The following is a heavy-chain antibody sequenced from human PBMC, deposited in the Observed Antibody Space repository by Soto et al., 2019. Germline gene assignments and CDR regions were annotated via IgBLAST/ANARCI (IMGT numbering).Heavy chain of an antibody. CDR3: ARARWYDAFDV. D-gene: IGHD2-15*01. CDR1: GFFVSSGNY. Sequence: SETLSLTCAVSGFFVSSGNYWGWIRKPPGKGLEWIGSIFHGGNTYYNPSLKSRVTISVDMSKNQFSLKLNSVTAADTAVYYCARARWYDAFDVWGQGTVVTVSS. CDR2: IFHGGNT. J-gene: IGHJ3*01. V-gene: IGHV4-38-2*01.